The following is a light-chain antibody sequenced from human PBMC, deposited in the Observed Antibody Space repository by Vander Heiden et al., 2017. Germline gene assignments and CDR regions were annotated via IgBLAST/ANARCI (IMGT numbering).Light chain of an antibody. J-gene: IGLJ2*01. CDR3: CSSISNSIVV. CDR2: DVS. CDR1: SSDIGYNY. V-gene: IGLV2-14*03. Sequence: QSALTQPASVSGSPGQSITISCIGTSSDIGYNYVSWYQQHPGKAPKLMMYDVSERPSGVSNRFSGSQSGKTASLTISGLQAEDEADDYCCSSISNSIVVFGGGTKLTVL.